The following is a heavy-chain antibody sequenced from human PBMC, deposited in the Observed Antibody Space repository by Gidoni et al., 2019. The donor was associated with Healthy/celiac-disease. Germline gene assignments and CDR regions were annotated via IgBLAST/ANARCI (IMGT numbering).Heavy chain of an antibody. CDR3: ASQGGIVATFDY. V-gene: IGHV4-34*01. D-gene: IGHD5-12*01. CDR1: AGSFSGYY. Sequence: VHLQQRCAGLLKPSETLSLTCPVYAGSFSGYYWSWIRQAPGKGLEWIGEIHHSGSPNYNPSLKSRVTISVDTSKNQFSLKLSTVTAADTAVYYCASQGGIVATFDYWGQGTLGAVSS. J-gene: IGHJ4*02. CDR2: IHHSGSP.